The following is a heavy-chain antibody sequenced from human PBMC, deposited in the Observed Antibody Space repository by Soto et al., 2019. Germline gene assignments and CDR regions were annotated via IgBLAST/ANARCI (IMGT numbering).Heavy chain of an antibody. D-gene: IGHD6-19*01. V-gene: IGHV3-9*01. CDR2: ISWNSGSI. CDR1: GFTFDDYA. Sequence: PGGSLRLSCAASGFTFDDYAMHWVRQAPGKGLEWVSGISWNSGSIGYADSVKGRFTISRDNAKNSLYLQMNSLRAEDTALYYCAKDRLLEPVAGILPSFDPWGQGTLVTVSS. J-gene: IGHJ5*02. CDR3: AKDRLLEPVAGILPSFDP.